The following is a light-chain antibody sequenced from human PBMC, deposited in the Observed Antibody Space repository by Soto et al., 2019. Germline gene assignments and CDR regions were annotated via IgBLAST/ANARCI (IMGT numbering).Light chain of an antibody. Sequence: DIQMTQSPSSLSAPVRDRVTITCRASQGSNNYLAWYQQKPGKVPKLLIYAASTLQSGVPSRFSGSVSGTDFTLTISSLQPEDVATYYCQKYNSAPWTFGEVTKVDI. J-gene: IGKJ1*01. CDR3: QKYNSAPWT. CDR1: QGSNNY. CDR2: AAS. V-gene: IGKV1-27*01.